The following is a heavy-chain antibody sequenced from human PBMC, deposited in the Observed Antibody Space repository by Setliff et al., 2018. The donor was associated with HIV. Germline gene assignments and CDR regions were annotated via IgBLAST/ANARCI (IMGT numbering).Heavy chain of an antibody. D-gene: IGHD3-3*01. CDR1: GYTFTTYY. J-gene: IGHJ4*02. Sequence: GASVKVSCKAYGYTFTTYYMHWVRQAPGQGLKWMGWINPNSGGTNYAQKFRGRVTMTRDTSISTAHMYLSSLRSDDTAIYFCARGTDFWSGSSNFDYWGQGTQVTVSS. V-gene: IGHV1-2*02. CDR3: ARGTDFWSGSSNFDY. CDR2: INPNSGGT.